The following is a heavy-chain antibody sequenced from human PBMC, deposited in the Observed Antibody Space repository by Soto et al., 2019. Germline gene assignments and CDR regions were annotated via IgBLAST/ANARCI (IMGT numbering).Heavy chain of an antibody. V-gene: IGHV1-69*01. CDR3: PRAGGSIIRGVDHFSFYGMDA. D-gene: IGHD3-3*01. CDR1: GGTFTTYH. CDR2: IIPASGTA. J-gene: IGHJ6*02. Sequence: QVQLVQSGAEVKKPGSSVKVSCKTSGGTFTTYHISWVRQAPGQGLEWMGGIIPASGTAKYAEKFQGRVTISADESTRTVYMELRRLRSEETAISYCPRAGGSIIRGVDHFSFYGMDAWGPGTSVTVSS.